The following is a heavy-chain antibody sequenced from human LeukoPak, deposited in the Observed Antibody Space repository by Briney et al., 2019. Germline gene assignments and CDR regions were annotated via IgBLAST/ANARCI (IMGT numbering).Heavy chain of an antibody. V-gene: IGHV1-18*01. J-gene: IGHJ4*02. CDR3: ARTEGTYDSSGLVDY. CDR1: GYTFTSYG. Sequence: ASVKVSCKASGYTFTSYGISWVRQAPGQGLEWMGWISAYNGNTNYAQKLQGRVTMTTDTSTSTAYMELRSLRSDDTAVYYCARTEGTYDSSGLVDYWGQGTLVTVPX. D-gene: IGHD3-22*01. CDR2: ISAYNGNT.